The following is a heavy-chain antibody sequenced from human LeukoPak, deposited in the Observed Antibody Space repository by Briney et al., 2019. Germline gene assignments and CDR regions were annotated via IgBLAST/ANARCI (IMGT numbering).Heavy chain of an antibody. D-gene: IGHD2-21*01. CDR1: GYTFTSYY. CDR3: ARVAVVPAPFDY. V-gene: IGHV1-18*04. Sequence: ASVKVSCKASGYTFTSYYMHWVRQAPGQGLEWMGWISAYNGNTNYAQKLQGRVTMTTDTSTSTAYMELRSLRSDDTAVYYCARVAVVPAPFDYWGQGTLVTVSS. J-gene: IGHJ4*02. CDR2: ISAYNGNT.